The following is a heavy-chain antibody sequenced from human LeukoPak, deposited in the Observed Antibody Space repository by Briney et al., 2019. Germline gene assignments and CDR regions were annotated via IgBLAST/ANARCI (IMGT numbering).Heavy chain of an antibody. CDR2: IRSEVYGGTT. CDR3: TRDSDSGWFDP. D-gene: IGHD4/OR15-4a*01. CDR1: GFTFGNYA. Sequence: PGGSLRLSCLASGFTFGNYAMTWFRQAPGKGLEWLGFIRSEVYGGTTEYAASVKGRFTFSRDDSKNTVYLQMNSLRIKDTGVYFCTRDSDSGWFDPWGQGALVTVSS. J-gene: IGHJ5*02. V-gene: IGHV3-49*03.